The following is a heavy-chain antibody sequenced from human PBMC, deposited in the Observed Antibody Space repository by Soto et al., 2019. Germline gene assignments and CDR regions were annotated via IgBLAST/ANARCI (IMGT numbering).Heavy chain of an antibody. V-gene: IGHV4-34*01. CDR2: INHSGST. CDR3: ARIPRGIAVAGRNNWFDP. Sequence: SETLSLTCAVYGGSFSGYYWSWIRQPPGKGLEWIGEINHSGSTNYNPSLKSRVTISVDTSKNQFSLKLSSVTAADTAVYYCARIPRGIAVAGRNNWFDPWGQGTLVTVSS. J-gene: IGHJ5*02. CDR1: GGSFSGYY. D-gene: IGHD6-19*01.